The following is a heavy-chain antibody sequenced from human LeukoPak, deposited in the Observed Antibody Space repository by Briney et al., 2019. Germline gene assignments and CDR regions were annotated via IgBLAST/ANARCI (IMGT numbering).Heavy chain of an antibody. CDR1: GFTFSSYA. V-gene: IGHV3-30-3*01. CDR3: ARDSDLKGNALSYGY. D-gene: IGHD3-10*01. Sequence: GGSLRLSCAASGFTFSSYAMHWVRQAPGKGLEWVAVISYDGSNKYYADSVKGRFTISRDNSKNTLYLQMNSLRAEDTAVYYCARDSDLKGNALSYGYWGQGTLVTVSS. CDR2: ISYDGSNK. J-gene: IGHJ4*02.